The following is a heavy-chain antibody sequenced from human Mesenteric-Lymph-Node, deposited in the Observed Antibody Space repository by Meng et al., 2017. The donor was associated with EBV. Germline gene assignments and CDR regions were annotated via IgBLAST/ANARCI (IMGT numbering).Heavy chain of an antibody. V-gene: IGHV1-2*06. D-gene: IGHD5-12*01. CDR1: GYTFIAHS. CDR3: ARPSGYDHDFDN. CDR2: INPHNGGT. J-gene: IGHJ4*02. Sequence: VQLVQSGAEVKKPGASVKVSCKASGYTFIAHSVHWVRQVPGQGLEWMGRINPHNGGTDYAQNFQGRVTMTRVTSIYTAYMELRGLTSDDTAVYYCARPSGYDHDFDNWGQGTLVTVSS.